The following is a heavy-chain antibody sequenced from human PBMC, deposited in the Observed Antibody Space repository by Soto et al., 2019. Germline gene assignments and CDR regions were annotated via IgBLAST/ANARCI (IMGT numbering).Heavy chain of an antibody. V-gene: IGHV3-53*04. CDR1: GFTVSSNY. Sequence: GGSLRLSCAASGFTVSSNYMSWVRQAPGKGLEWVSVIYSGGSTYYADSVKGRFTISRHNSKNTLYLQMNSLRAEDTAVYYCASLSATAMGTTYYYYYYYMDVWGKGTTVTVSS. CDR2: IYSGGST. J-gene: IGHJ6*03. CDR3: ASLSATAMGTTYYYYYYYMDV. D-gene: IGHD5-18*01.